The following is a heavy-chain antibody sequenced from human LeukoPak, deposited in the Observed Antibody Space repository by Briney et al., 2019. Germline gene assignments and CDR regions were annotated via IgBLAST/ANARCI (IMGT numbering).Heavy chain of an antibody. CDR3: ARDRGGYSSYGGD. D-gene: IGHD5-12*01. CDR2: ISYDGSNK. V-gene: IGHV3-30-3*01. CDR1: GFTFSSYA. Sequence: GGSLRLSCAASGFTFSSYAMHWVRQAPGKGLEWVAVISYDGSNKYYADSVKGRFTISRDNSKNTLYLQMNSLRAEDTAVYYCARDRGGYSSYGGDWGQGTLVTVSS. J-gene: IGHJ4*02.